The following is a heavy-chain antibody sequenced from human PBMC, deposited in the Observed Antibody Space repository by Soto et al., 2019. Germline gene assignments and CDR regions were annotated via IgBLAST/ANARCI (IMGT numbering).Heavy chain of an antibody. CDR1: AFTLSNYW. D-gene: IGHD6-25*01. CDR3: ARAGRGQRLASSLDV. CDR2: IKQDGIEK. Sequence: PGGSLRLCCAASAFTLSNYWISWVRQAPWKGLEWVANIKQDGIEKYYVDSVKGRFTISRDNAKNSLYLHMNSLRAEDTAVYYCARAGRGQRLASSLDVWGQGNTVTVSS. J-gene: IGHJ6*02. V-gene: IGHV3-7*03.